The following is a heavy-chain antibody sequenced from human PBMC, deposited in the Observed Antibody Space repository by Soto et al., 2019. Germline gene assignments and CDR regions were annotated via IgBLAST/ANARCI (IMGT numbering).Heavy chain of an antibody. Sequence: ASVKVSCKASGYTFTSYAMHCVRPAHGQRLEWMGWINAGNGNTKYSQKFQGRVTITRDTSASTAYMELSSLRSEDTAVYYCASTHCSSTSCYYYGMDVWGQGTTVTVSS. J-gene: IGHJ6*02. V-gene: IGHV1-3*01. CDR1: GYTFTSYA. D-gene: IGHD2-2*01. CDR3: ASTHCSSTSCYYYGMDV. CDR2: INAGNGNT.